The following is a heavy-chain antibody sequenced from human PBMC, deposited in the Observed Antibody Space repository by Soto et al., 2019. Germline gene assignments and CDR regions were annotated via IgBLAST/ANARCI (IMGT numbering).Heavy chain of an antibody. V-gene: IGHV1-8*01. CDR2: MNPNSGNT. Sequence: QVQLVQSGAEVKKPGASVKVSCKASGYTFTSYDINWVRQATGQGLEWMGWMNPNSGNTGYAQKFQGRVTMTRNTSISTAYMELSSLRSEDTAVYYCARGLGTLLWFGETRGGMDVWGQGTTVTVSS. CDR3: ARGLGTLLWFGETRGGMDV. CDR1: GYTFTSYD. J-gene: IGHJ6*02. D-gene: IGHD3-10*01.